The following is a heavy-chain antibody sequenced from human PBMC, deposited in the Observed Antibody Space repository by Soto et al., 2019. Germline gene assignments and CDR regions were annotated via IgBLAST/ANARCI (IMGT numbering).Heavy chain of an antibody. CDR2: IYHSGST. Sequence: QLQLQESGSELVKPSQTLSLTCAVSGGSISSGGYSWSWIRQPPGKGLEWIGYIYHSGSTYYNPSLKSRVTISVDRSKNQFTRKLTSVTAADTAVYYCARVNYDYVWGSYRPYGMDVWGQGTTVTVSS. CDR1: GGSISSGGYS. V-gene: IGHV4-30-2*01. CDR3: ARVNYDYVWGSYRPYGMDV. D-gene: IGHD3-16*02. J-gene: IGHJ6*02.